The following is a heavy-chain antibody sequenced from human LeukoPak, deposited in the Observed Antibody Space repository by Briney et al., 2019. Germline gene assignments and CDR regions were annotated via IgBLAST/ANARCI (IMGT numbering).Heavy chain of an antibody. D-gene: IGHD1-1*01. V-gene: IGHV1-2*02. CDR3: AGDATGTTIRWFDP. J-gene: IGHJ5*02. CDR1: GYTFTGYY. CDR2: IDSNIGGT. Sequence: ASVKVSCKASGYTFTGYYMHWVRQAPGQGLEWMGWIDSNIGGTNYAGKFQGRVTMTRDTSISTAFMELSRLTSDDTAVYYCAGDATGTTIRWFDPWGQGTLVTVSS.